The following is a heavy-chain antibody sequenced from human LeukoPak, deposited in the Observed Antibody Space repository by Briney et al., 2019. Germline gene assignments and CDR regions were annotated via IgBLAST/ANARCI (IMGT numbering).Heavy chain of an antibody. V-gene: IGHV1-2*02. Sequence: GASVKVSGKASGYTFTGYYMHWVRQAPGQGLEWMGWINPNSGGTNYAQKFQGRVTMTRDTSISTAYMELSRLRSDDTAVYYCARTGYSYGYWWFDPWGQGTLVTVSS. CDR3: ARTGYSYGYWWFDP. CDR2: INPNSGGT. D-gene: IGHD5-18*01. CDR1: GYTFTGYY. J-gene: IGHJ5*02.